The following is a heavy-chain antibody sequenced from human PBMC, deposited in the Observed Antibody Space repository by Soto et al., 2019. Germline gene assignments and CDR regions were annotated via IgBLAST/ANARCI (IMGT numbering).Heavy chain of an antibody. CDR1: GGTFSSYA. J-gene: IGHJ6*02. D-gene: IGHD6-13*01. Sequence: QVQLVQSGAEVKKPGSSVKVSCKASGGTFSSYAISWVRQAPGQGLEWMGGIIPIFGTANYAQKFQGRVTITADESTSTAYMELSSLRSEDTAVYYCARDLGIAAAGTRQEVHYGMDVWGQGTTVTVSS. V-gene: IGHV1-69*12. CDR2: IIPIFGTA. CDR3: ARDLGIAAAGTRQEVHYGMDV.